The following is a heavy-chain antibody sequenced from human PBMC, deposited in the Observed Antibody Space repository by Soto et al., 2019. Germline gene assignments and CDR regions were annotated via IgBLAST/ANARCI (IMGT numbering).Heavy chain of an antibody. V-gene: IGHV3-23*01. CDR2: ISGSGAST. D-gene: IGHD3-16*01. CDR1: GFXYNKYA. CDR3: AKTPGVITVITSFDH. Sequence: EXLKIYCVTSGFXYNKYAMAWVRHAPGNGLEWVSAISGSGASTYDADSVKGRFTISRDNSNKTLYLQMNSLRAEHTAVYYCAKTPGVITVITSFDHWGQGTPGTVS. J-gene: IGHJ4*02.